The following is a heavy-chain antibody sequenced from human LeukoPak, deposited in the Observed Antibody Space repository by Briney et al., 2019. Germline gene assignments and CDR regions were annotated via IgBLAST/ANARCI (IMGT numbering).Heavy chain of an antibody. V-gene: IGHV3-11*04. CDR1: GFTFSNYY. D-gene: IGHD6-19*01. CDR2: ISSSGSTI. CDR3: AREMLAEVAAQA. J-gene: IGHJ5*02. Sequence: GGSLRLSCAASGFTFSNYYMSWIRQAPGKGLEWVSYISSSGSTIYYADSVKGRFTISRDNAKNSLYLQMNSLRAEDTAVYYCAREMLAEVAAQAWGQGTLVTVSA.